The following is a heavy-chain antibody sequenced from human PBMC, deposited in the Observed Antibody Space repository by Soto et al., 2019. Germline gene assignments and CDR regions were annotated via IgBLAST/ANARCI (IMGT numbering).Heavy chain of an antibody. CDR3: ARQDAYPYYYYGMDV. V-gene: IGHV5-10-1*01. Sequence: GESLKISCKGSGYSFTSYWISWVRQMPGKGLEWMGRIDPSDSYTNYSPSFQGHVTISADKSISTAYLQWSSLKASDTAMYYCARQDAYPYYYYGMDVWGQGTTVTVSS. J-gene: IGHJ6*02. CDR1: GYSFTSYW. D-gene: IGHD3-16*01. CDR2: IDPSDSYT.